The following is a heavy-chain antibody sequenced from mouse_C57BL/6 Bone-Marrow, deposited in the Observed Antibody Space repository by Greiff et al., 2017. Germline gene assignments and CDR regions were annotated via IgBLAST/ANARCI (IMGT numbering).Heavy chain of an antibody. J-gene: IGHJ1*03. Sequence: QVQLQQSGPELVKPGASVKLSCKASGYTFTSYDINWVKQRPGQGLEWIGWIYPRDGSTTYNEKFKGKATLTVDTSSSTAYMELHSLTSEDSAVYFYARGVLRVWYFDVWGTGTTVTVSS. D-gene: IGHD1-1*01. CDR3: ARGVLRVWYFDV. CDR2: IYPRDGST. CDR1: GYTFTSYD. V-gene: IGHV1-85*01.